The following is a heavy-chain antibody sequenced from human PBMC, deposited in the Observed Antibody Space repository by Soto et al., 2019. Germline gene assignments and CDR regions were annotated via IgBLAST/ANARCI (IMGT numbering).Heavy chain of an antibody. CDR1: GFTFGIYS. CDR3: ARGTSCSSDTCYDPGTTKFDY. V-gene: IGHV3-48*01. Sequence: EVQLVESGGGLVQPGGSLRLSCAASGFTFGIYSMTWVRQAPGKGLEWVSYISHSTSTIYYADSVKGRFSISRDNAKNSLFLRMNSLRTEDTAMYFCARGTSCSSDTCYDPGTTKFDYWGKGTLVAVSS. D-gene: IGHD2-2*01. CDR2: ISHSTSTI. J-gene: IGHJ4*02.